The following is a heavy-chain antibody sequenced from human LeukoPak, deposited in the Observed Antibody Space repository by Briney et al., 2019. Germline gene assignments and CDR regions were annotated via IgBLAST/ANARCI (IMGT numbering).Heavy chain of an antibody. J-gene: IGHJ4*02. CDR1: GFTFSSYA. V-gene: IGHV3-30-3*01. CDR2: ISYDGSNK. Sequence: QTGGSLRLSCAASGFTFSSYAMHWVRQAPGKGPEWVAVISYDGSNKYYADSVKGRFTISRDNSKNTLYLQMNSLRAEDTAVYYCARETAMVTPLFDYWGQGTLVTVSS. D-gene: IGHD5-18*01. CDR3: ARETAMVTPLFDY.